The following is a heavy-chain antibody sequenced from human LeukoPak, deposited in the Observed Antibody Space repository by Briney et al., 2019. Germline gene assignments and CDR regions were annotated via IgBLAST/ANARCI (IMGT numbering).Heavy chain of an antibody. CDR2: IYYSGST. J-gene: IGHJ6*02. CDR1: GGSISSGGYY. CDR3: ARVRITIFGGGGMDV. V-gene: IGHV4-31*03. Sequence: PSQTLSLTCTVSGGSISSGGYYWSWIRQHPGKGLEWIGYIYYSGSTYYNPSLKSRVTISVGTSKNQFSLKLSSVTAADTAVYYCARVRITIFGGGGMDVWGQGTTVTVSS. D-gene: IGHD3-3*01.